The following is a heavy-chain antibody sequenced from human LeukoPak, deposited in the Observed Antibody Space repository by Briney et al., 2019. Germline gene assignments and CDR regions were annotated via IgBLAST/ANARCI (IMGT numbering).Heavy chain of an antibody. V-gene: IGHV3-21*01. CDR1: GFTFGSQS. CDR2: ISISSSYM. J-gene: IGHJ5*02. Sequence: PGGSLRLSCAASGFTFGSQSMNWVRQAPGKGLEWVSSISISSSYMYYSDSVKGRFTISRDNAKNSLYLQMNSLRAEDTAVYYCARGRGYCSSTSCQNWFDPWGQGALVTVSS. D-gene: IGHD2-2*01. CDR3: ARGRGYCSSTSCQNWFDP.